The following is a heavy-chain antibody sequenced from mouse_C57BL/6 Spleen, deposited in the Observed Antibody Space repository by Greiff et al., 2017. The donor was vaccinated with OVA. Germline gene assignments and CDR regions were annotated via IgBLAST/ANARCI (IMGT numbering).Heavy chain of an antibody. CDR2: ISYDGSN. J-gene: IGHJ2*01. D-gene: IGHD2-10*02. CDR3: ARGYGNYVSFDY. Sequence: EVKLLESGPGLVKPSQSLSLTCSVTGYSITSGYYWNWIRQFPGNKLEWMGYISYDGSNNYNPSLKNRISITRDTSKNQFFLKLNSVTTEDTATYYCARGYGNYVSFDYWGQGTTLTVSS. CDR1: GYSITSGYY. V-gene: IGHV3-6*01.